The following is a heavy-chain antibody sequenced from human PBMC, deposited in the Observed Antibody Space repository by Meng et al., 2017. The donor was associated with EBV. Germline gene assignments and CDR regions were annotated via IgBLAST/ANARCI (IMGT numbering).Heavy chain of an antibody. V-gene: IGHV1-69*01. CDR2: FLPRLGAP. CDR3: ASESGRGYTPDY. CDR1: GGPFRYYA. Sequence: QAQLGQAAAEVKKPGSSVKVSCKTSGGPFRYYAISWVRQAPGQGLEWLGGFLPRLGAPNYAQKFHGRVKITADESTSTHYMDLSSLRSEDTAIYYCASESGRGYTPDYWGQGTLVTVSS. J-gene: IGHJ4*02. D-gene: IGHD3-10*01.